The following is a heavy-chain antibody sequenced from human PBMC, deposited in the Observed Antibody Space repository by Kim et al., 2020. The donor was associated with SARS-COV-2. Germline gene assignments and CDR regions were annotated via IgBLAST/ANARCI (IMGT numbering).Heavy chain of an antibody. CDR2: IDPSDSYT. CDR1: GYSFTSYW. Sequence: GESLKISCKGSGYSFTSYWISWVRQMPGKGLEWMGRIDPSDSYTNYSPSFQGHVTISADKSISTAYLQWSSLKASDTAMYYCASDYGDRSVRYYYYGMDVWGQGTTVTVSS. J-gene: IGHJ6*02. CDR3: ASDYGDRSVRYYYYGMDV. V-gene: IGHV5-10-1*01. D-gene: IGHD4-17*01.